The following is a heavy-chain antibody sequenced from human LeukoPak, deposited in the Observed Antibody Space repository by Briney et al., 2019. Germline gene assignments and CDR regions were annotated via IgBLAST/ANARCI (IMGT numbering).Heavy chain of an antibody. CDR3: ARHVHSPHWYMDV. J-gene: IGHJ6*03. CDR2: IYYSGST. CDR1: GGSISSYY. V-gene: IGHV4-59*01. D-gene: IGHD3-10*02. Sequence: PSETLSLTCTVSGGSISSYYWSWIRQPPGKGLEWIGYIYYSGSTNYNPSLKSRVTISVDTSKNQFSLKLSSVTAADTAVYYCARHVHSPHWYMDVWGKGTTVTVSS.